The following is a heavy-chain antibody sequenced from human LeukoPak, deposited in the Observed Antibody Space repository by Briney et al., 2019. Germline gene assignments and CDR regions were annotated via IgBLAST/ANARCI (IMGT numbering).Heavy chain of an antibody. V-gene: IGHV4-59*05. J-gene: IGHJ4*02. Sequence: SETLSLTCTVSGGSISSYYWSWIRQPPGKGLEWIGSIYYSGSTYYNPSLKSRVTISVDTSKNQFSLKLSSVTAADTAVYYCARLHGWYYTLVDYWGQGTLVTVSS. CDR3: ARLHGWYYTLVDY. D-gene: IGHD6-19*01. CDR1: GGSISSYY. CDR2: IYYSGST.